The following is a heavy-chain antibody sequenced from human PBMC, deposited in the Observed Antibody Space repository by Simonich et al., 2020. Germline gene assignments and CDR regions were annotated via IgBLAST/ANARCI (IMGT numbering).Heavy chain of an antibody. CDR3: ARAHSRYCSGGSCYFDY. CDR2: INHSGST. J-gene: IGHJ4*02. Sequence: QVQLQQWGAGLLKPSETLSLTCAVYGGSFSGYYWSWIRQPPGKGLEWIGEINHSGSTNYNPSLKSRVTISVDTSKNQFSLKLSSVTAADTAVYYCARAHSRYCSGGSCYFDYWGQGTLVTVSS. V-gene: IGHV4-34*01. D-gene: IGHD2-15*01. CDR1: GGSFSGYY.